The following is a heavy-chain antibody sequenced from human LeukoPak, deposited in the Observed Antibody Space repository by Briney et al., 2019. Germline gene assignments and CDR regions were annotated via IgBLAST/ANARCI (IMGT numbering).Heavy chain of an antibody. D-gene: IGHD3-10*01. V-gene: IGHV3-21*01. J-gene: IGHJ4*02. CDR3: ARGATSEGVIGY. CDR2: ISSSSSYI. Sequence: PGGSLRLSCAASGFTFGSYSMNWVRQAPGKGLEWVSSISSSSSYIYYADSVKGRFTISRDNAKNSLYLQMNSLRAEDTAVYYCARGATSEGVIGYWGQGTLVTVSS. CDR1: GFTFGSYS.